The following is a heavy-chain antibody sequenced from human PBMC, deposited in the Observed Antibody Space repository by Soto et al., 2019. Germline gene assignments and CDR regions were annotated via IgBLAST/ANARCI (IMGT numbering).Heavy chain of an antibody. CDR2: IYYSGST. J-gene: IGHJ3*02. CDR1: GGSISSGGYY. V-gene: IGHV4-31*01. D-gene: IGHD6-6*01. Sequence: SETLSLTCTVSGGSISSGGYYWSWIRQHPGKGLEWLGYIYYSGSTYSNPSLKSQVTISVDTSKNQFSLKLSSVTAADTAVYYCARDLLRGSSSVNDAFDIWGQGTMVTVSS. CDR3: ARDLLRGSSSVNDAFDI.